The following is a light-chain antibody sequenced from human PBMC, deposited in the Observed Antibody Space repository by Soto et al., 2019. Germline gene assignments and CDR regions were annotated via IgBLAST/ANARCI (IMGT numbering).Light chain of an antibody. CDR1: QSISSW. Sequence: DIPMTQSPSTLSASVGDRVTITCRASQSISSWLAWYQQKPGKAPKLLIYKASSLESGVLSRFSGSGSGTEFTLTISSLQPDDFATYYCQQYNSYRTFGQGTKWEIK. J-gene: IGKJ1*01. CDR3: QQYNSYRT. CDR2: KAS. V-gene: IGKV1-5*03.